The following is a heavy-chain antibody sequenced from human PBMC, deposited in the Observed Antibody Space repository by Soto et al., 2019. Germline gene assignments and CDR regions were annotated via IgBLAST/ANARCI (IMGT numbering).Heavy chain of an antibody. CDR1: GGSISSYY. Sequence: NPSETLSLTCTVSGGSISSYYWSWIRQPAGKGLEWIGRIYTSGSTNYNPSLKSRVTMSVDTSKNQFSLKLSSVTAADTAVYYCARVPFSYSGYDPYFDYWGQGTLVTVSS. V-gene: IGHV4-4*07. D-gene: IGHD5-12*01. J-gene: IGHJ4*02. CDR3: ARVPFSYSGYDPYFDY. CDR2: IYTSGST.